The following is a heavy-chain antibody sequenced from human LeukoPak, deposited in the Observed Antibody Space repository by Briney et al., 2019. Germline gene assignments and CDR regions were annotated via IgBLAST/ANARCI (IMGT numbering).Heavy chain of an antibody. CDR3: ATLPYYDSSGYYYVDSDY. V-gene: IGHV4-39*01. CDR2: IYYSGST. CDR1: GGSISSSSYY. D-gene: IGHD3-22*01. J-gene: IGHJ4*02. Sequence: SETLSLTCTVSGGSISSSSYYWGWIRQPPGKGLEWIGSIYYSGSTYYNPSLKSRVTISVDTSKNQFSLKLSSVTAADTAVYYCATLPYYDSSGYYYVDSDYWGQGTLVTVSS.